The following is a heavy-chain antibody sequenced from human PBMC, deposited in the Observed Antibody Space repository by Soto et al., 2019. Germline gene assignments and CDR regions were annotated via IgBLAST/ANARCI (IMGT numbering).Heavy chain of an antibody. CDR2: VYYSGST. Sequence: SETLSLTCTVSGGSISSGDYYWSWIRQPPGKGLEWIGYVYYSGSTYYNPSLKSRVTISVDTSKNQFSLKLSSVTAADTAVYYCARAPIVVAKGYYYYGMDVWGQGTTVTVSS. CDR1: GGSISSGDYY. D-gene: IGHD3-22*01. V-gene: IGHV4-30-4*01. CDR3: ARAPIVVAKGYYYYGMDV. J-gene: IGHJ6*02.